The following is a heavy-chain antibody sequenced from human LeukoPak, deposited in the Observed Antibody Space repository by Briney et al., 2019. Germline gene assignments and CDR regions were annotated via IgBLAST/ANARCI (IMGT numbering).Heavy chain of an antibody. CDR1: GFTFTSYW. Sequence: GGSLRLSCAASGFTFTSYWMSWVRQAPGKGLEWVASVKEDGSEKYYVDSVKGRFTISRDNAKNSMSLQMNSLRAEDTAVYYCARGRIALLWSQGTLVTVSS. D-gene: IGHD2-15*01. J-gene: IGHJ4*02. CDR2: VKEDGSEK. V-gene: IGHV3-7*01. CDR3: ARGRIALL.